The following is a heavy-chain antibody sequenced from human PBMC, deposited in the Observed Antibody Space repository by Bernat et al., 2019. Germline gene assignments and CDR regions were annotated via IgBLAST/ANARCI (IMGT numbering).Heavy chain of an antibody. V-gene: IGHV3-23*01. CDR2: ISGSGGST. D-gene: IGHD4-23*01. J-gene: IGHJ6*02. CDR3: AKVHTPAVGYFYYNMDV. CDR1: GFTFSSYA. Sequence: EVQLLESGGGLVQPGGSLRLSCAASGFTFSSYAMSWVRQAPGKGLEWVSAISGSGGSTYYADSVKGRFTISRDNSKNTLYLQMNSLRAEDTAVYYCAKVHTPAVGYFYYNMDVWGQGTTVTVSS.